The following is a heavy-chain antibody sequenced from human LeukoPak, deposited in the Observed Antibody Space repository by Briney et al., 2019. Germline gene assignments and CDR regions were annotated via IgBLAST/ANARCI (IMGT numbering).Heavy chain of an antibody. CDR3: ARDYLVGAPLDS. D-gene: IGHD1-26*01. CDR2: MYISGST. Sequence: SETLTPTCTVSGVSVTNYYWAWIRQPAGKGLEWIGRMYISGSTNYNPSLKSRVTISIDKTKNQFSLKLRSVTAADTAVYYCARDYLVGAPLDSWGQGTLVTVSP. J-gene: IGHJ4*02. CDR1: GVSVTNYY. V-gene: IGHV4-4*07.